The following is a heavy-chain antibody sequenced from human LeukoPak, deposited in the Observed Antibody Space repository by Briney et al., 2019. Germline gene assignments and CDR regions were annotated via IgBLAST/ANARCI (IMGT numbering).Heavy chain of an antibody. CDR3: ATLDILNDWSDP. CDR1: GRSRSSSSYY. D-gene: IGHD3-9*01. V-gene: IGHV4-39*07. CDR2: IYHSGHT. J-gene: IGHJ5*02. Sequence: SEILSLTCTVSGRSRSSSSYYWGWIRQPPGKGLEWIGSIYHSGHTDHNPSLKSRATISVDTSKNQFSLKLSSVTAADTAVHYCATLDILNDWSDPWGQGTLVTVSS.